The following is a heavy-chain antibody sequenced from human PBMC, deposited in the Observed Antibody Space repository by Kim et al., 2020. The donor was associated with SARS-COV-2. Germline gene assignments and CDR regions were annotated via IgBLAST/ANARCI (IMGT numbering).Heavy chain of an antibody. CDR2: ISAYNGNT. D-gene: IGHD3-10*01. CDR1: GYTFTSYG. J-gene: IGHJ4*02. V-gene: IGHV1-18*01. CDR3: AREDHVVRGVIITTAFDY. Sequence: ASVKVSCKASGYTFTSYGISWVRQAPGQGLEWMGWISAYNGNTNYAQKLQGRVTMTTDTSTSTAYMELRSLRSDDTAVYYCAREDHVVRGVIITTAFDYWGQGTLVTVSS.